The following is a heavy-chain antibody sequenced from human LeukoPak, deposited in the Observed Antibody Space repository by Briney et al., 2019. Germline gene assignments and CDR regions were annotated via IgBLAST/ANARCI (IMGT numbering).Heavy chain of an antibody. Sequence: SETLSLTCTVSGGSISINSYYWGWIRQPPGKGLEWIGRIYTSGSTNYNPSLKSRVTISVDTSKNQFSLKLSSVTAADTAVYYCASLDSSGYQKYFDYWGQGTLVTVSS. CDR3: ASLDSSGYQKYFDY. CDR2: IYTSGST. CDR1: GGSISINSYY. D-gene: IGHD3-22*01. J-gene: IGHJ4*02. V-gene: IGHV4-39*07.